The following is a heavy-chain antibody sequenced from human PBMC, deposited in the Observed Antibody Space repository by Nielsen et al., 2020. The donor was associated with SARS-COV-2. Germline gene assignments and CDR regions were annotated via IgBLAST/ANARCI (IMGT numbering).Heavy chain of an antibody. J-gene: IGHJ6*03. CDR2: IYYSGST. V-gene: IGHV4-39*07. CDR3: ARGPPGLAEVFYYYYYMDV. Sequence: WIRQPPGKGLEWIGSIYYSGSTNYNASLKSRVTISVDTSKNQFSLKVNSVTAADTAVYYCARGPPGLAEVFYYYYYMDVWGKGTTVTVSS.